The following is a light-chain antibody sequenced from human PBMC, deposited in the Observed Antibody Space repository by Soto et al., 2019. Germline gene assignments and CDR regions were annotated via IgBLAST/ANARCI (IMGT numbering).Light chain of an antibody. CDR2: EVI. V-gene: IGLV2-23*02. CDR3: CSYAGGSTFG. CDR1: SSDVGSYNL. J-gene: IGLJ1*01. Sequence: QSALTQPASVSVPTGLSVAIFCTGTSSDVGSYNLVSWYQQHSGKAPKLMIYEVIKWASGVSDRFSGSKSGNTASLTISGLQAEDEADYYCCSYAGGSTFGFGTGTKVTV.